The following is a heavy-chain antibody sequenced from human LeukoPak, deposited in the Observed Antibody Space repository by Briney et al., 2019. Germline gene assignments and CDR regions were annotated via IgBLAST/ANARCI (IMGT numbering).Heavy chain of an antibody. CDR1: GYNITEYS. V-gene: IGHV1-24*01. CDR2: FNPEVGES. CDR3: ATVVGY. J-gene: IGHJ4*02. D-gene: IGHD2-2*03. Sequence: ASVKVSCKVSGYNITEYSMHWVRQTPGKGFEWLGGFNPEVGESFYGQRFQGRVTMTEDTSTDTAYMQLSSLRSEDTAVYYCATVVGYWGQGTLVIVSS.